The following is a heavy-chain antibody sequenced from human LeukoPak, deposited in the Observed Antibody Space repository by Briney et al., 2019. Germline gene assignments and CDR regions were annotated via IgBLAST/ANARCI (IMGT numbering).Heavy chain of an antibody. CDR3: ARVGVTIAALV. J-gene: IGHJ3*01. Sequence: SETLSLTCTVSGGSISSGGYYWRWIRQHPGKGLEWIGYIYYSGSTYYNPSLKSRVTISVDTSKNQFSLKLSSVTAADTAVYYCARVGVTIAALVWGQGTMVTVSS. D-gene: IGHD6-13*01. V-gene: IGHV4-31*03. CDR1: GGSISSGGYY. CDR2: IYYSGST.